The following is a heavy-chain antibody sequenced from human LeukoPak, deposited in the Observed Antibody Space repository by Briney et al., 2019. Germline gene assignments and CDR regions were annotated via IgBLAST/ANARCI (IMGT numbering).Heavy chain of an antibody. D-gene: IGHD3-16*02. Sequence: GGALRLSCAASGFSFSSYGMHWVREAPGKGLEWVAVISYDGDNKYYADSVNGRFTISRDNSKNTLSLQMDSLRAEDTAVYYCAKDIRVWGSYRYPCLDYWGQGTLVTVSA. V-gene: IGHV3-30*18. CDR2: ISYDGDNK. J-gene: IGHJ4*02. CDR1: GFSFSSYG. CDR3: AKDIRVWGSYRYPCLDY.